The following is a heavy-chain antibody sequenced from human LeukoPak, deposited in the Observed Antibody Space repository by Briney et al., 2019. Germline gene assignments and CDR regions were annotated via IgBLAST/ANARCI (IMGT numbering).Heavy chain of an antibody. J-gene: IGHJ3*02. D-gene: IGHD3-3*01. CDR2: INPNSGGT. CDR3: ASIFGVVNGAFDI. Sequence: ASVKVFCKASGYTFTGYYMHWVRPAPGQGLEWMGWINPNSGGTNYAQKFQGRVTMTRDSSISTAYIELSRLRSDDTAVYYCASIFGVVNGAFDIWGQGTMVTVSS. CDR1: GYTFTGYY. V-gene: IGHV1-2*02.